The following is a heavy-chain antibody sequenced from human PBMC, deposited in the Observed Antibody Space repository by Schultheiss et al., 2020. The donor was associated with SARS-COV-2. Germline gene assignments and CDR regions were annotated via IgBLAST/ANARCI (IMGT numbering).Heavy chain of an antibody. D-gene: IGHD3-3*01. CDR2: IKQDGSEK. CDR1: GFTFSSYW. J-gene: IGHJ3*02. V-gene: IGHV3-7*01. CDR3: AKDLRFLEWLSPEFDI. Sequence: GGSLRLSCAASGFTFSSYWMSWVRQAPGKGLEWVANIKQDGSEKYYVDSVKGRFTISRDNAKNSLYLQMNSLRAEDTAVYYCAKDLRFLEWLSPEFDIWGQGTMVTVSS.